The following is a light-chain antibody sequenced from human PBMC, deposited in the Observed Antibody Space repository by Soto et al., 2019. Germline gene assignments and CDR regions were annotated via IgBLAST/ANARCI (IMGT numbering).Light chain of an antibody. CDR2: DNN. J-gene: IGLJ3*02. CDR3: CSYAGSWV. V-gene: IGLV1-51*01. Sequence: QSVLTQPPSVSAAPGQKVTISCSGSSSNIGNNYVSWYQQLPGTAPKLLIYDNNKRPSGVSNRFSGSKSGNTASLTISGLQAEDEADYYCCSYAGSWVFGGGTKLTVL. CDR1: SSNIGNNY.